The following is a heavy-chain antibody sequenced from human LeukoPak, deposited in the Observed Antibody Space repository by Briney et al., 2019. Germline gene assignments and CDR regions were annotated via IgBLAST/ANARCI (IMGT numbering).Heavy chain of an antibody. J-gene: IGHJ4*02. CDR2: IPYDGSNK. CDR1: GFTFSSYG. CDR3: AKDTYYDFWSALGPLDY. Sequence: RGSLRLSCAASGFTFSSYGMHWVRQAPGKGLEWVAVIPYDGSNKYYADSVKGRFTISRDNSKNTLYLQMNSLRAEDTAVYYSAKDTYYDFWSALGPLDYWGQGTLVTVSS. D-gene: IGHD3-3*01. V-gene: IGHV3-30*18.